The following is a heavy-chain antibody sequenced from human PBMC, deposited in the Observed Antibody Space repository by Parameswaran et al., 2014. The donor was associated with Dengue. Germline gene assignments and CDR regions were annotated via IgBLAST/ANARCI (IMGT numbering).Heavy chain of an antibody. Sequence: RWIRQPPGKGLEWVSYISSSGSTIYYADSVKGRFTISRGNAKNSLYLQMNSLRAEDTAVYYCAREGYDILTEVAGFDYWGQGTLVTVSS. CDR2: ISSSGSTI. D-gene: IGHD3-9*01. V-gene: IGHV3-11*01. J-gene: IGHJ4*02. CDR3: AREGYDILTEVAGFDY.